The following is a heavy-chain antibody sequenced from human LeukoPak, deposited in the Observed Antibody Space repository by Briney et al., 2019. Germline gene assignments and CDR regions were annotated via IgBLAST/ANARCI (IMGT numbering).Heavy chain of an antibody. V-gene: IGHV3-30*04. Sequence: GGSLRLSCAASGFTFSSYAMHWVRQAPGKGLEWVAVISYDRSNKYYADSVKGRFTISRDNSKNTLYLQMNSLRAEDTAVYYCARAKGDSRRNWFDPWGQGTLVTVSS. CDR2: ISYDRSNK. CDR1: GFTFSSYA. J-gene: IGHJ5*02. CDR3: ARAKGDSRRNWFDP. D-gene: IGHD1-26*01.